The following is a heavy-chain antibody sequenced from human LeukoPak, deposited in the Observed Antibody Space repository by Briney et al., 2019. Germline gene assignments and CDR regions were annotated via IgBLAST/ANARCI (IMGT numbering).Heavy chain of an antibody. V-gene: IGHV4-59*12. CDR2: IYYSGST. Sequence: SSETLSLTCTVSGGSISSYYWSWIRQPPGKGLEWIGYIYYSGSTNYNPSLKSRVTISVDTSKNQFSLKLSSVTAADTAVYYCARGVLLLNAFDIWGQGTMVTVSS. D-gene: IGHD3-10*01. CDR1: GGSISSYY. CDR3: ARGVLLLNAFDI. J-gene: IGHJ3*02.